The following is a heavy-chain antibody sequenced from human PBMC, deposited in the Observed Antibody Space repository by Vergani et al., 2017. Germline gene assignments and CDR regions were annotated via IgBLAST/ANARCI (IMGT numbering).Heavy chain of an antibody. D-gene: IGHD1-26*01. J-gene: IGHJ5*02. Sequence: HVQLQEAGPGLVKPSETLSLTCYVSGDSINSDVFYWNWVRQTPGKGLECIGFIENTGNTYKNPSLETRVRMSLDTSKNHFSLELRSVTVADTAVYFCSRLNIRLWADDTWGPGLLVNVSS. CDR3: SRLNIRLWADDT. CDR2: IENTGNT. CDR1: GDSINSDVFY. V-gene: IGHV4-30-4*08.